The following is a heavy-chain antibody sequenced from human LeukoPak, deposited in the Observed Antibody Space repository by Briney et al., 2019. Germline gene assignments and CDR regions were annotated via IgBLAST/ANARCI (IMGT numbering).Heavy chain of an antibody. D-gene: IGHD3/OR15-3a*01. J-gene: IGHJ5*02. V-gene: IGHV1-18*01. CDR3: ARDLRTGHHLRGSWFDP. Sequence: ASVGVSCKASGYTFNNCGITWVRQAPGQGVEWMGWISAYNGNTHHAQKFQGRLTMTTDTSTSTAYMELRSLRSDDTAVYYCARDLRTGHHLRGSWFDPWGQGTLVTVSS. CDR2: ISAYNGNT. CDR1: GYTFNNCG.